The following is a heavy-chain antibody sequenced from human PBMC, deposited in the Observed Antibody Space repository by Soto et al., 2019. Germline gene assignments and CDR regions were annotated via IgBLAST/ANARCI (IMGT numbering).Heavy chain of an antibody. Sequence: GGSLRLSCAASGFTFSSYAMSWVRQAPGKGLEWVSLIQSGGPTYYADSVKGRFTISRDTSENTVHLQMDSLRAEDTAVYYCARDDVLCDGGRCYGVALDVWGKGTTVTVSS. CDR3: ARDDVLCDGGRCYGVALDV. CDR2: IQSGGPT. J-gene: IGHJ6*04. V-gene: IGHV3-66*01. D-gene: IGHD2-15*01. CDR1: GFTFSSYA.